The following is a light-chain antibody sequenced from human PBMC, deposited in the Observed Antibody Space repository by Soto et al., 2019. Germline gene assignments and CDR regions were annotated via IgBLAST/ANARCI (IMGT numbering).Light chain of an antibody. J-gene: IGKJ4*01. CDR2: DAS. CDR1: QDISNW. V-gene: IGKV1-33*01. CDR3: QQYDNLPLT. Sequence: DSQMTQATSTLPASVGDRVTITCRASQDISNWLKWYQQKPGKAPKLLIYDASNLETGVPSRFSGSGSGTDFTFTISSLQPEDIATYYCQQYDNLPLTFGGGTKADIK.